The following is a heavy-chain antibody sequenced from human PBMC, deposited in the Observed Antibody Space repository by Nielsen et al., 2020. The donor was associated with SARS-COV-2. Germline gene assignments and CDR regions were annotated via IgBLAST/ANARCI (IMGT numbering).Heavy chain of an antibody. CDR3: AKGFGSLYFGEVSPDS. J-gene: IGHJ5*01. V-gene: IGHV3-9*01. CDR2: IHWSSDFV. D-gene: IGHD3-10*01. CDR1: GFNFGQYP. Sequence: GGSLRLSCAASGFNFGQYPMYWVRQPPGKGLEWVSGIHWSSDFVGYADSVRGRFSISRDNGRKSLFLQMNSLTVEDTALYYCAKGFGSLYFGEVSPDSWGQGTLVTVSS.